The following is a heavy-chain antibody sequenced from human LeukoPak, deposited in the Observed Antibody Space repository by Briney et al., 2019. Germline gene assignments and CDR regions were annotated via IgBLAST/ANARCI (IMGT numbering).Heavy chain of an antibody. CDR3: ARARSSWEPFDY. J-gene: IGHJ4*02. CDR1: GFTFSSYS. D-gene: IGHD6-13*01. CDR2: ISSSSSYI. Sequence: GGSLRLSCAASGFTFSSYSMNWVRQAPGKGLEWVSSISSSSSYIYYADSVKGRFTIPRDNAKNSLYLQMNSLRAEDTAVYYCARARSSWEPFDYWGQGTLVTVSS. V-gene: IGHV3-21*01.